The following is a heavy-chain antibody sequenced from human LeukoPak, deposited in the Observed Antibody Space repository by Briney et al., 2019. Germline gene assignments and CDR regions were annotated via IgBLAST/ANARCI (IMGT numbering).Heavy chain of an antibody. V-gene: IGHV4-59*01. CDR1: GGSISSYY. D-gene: IGHD3-10*01. CDR3: ARVSFYYGSGSYYSSFDP. CDR2: IYYSGST. J-gene: IGHJ5*02. Sequence: PSETLPLTCTVSGGSISSYYWSWIRQPPGKGLEWIGYIYYSGSTNYNPSLKSRVTISVDTSKNQFSLKLSSVTAADTAVYYCARVSFYYGSGSYYSSFDPWGQGTLVTVSS.